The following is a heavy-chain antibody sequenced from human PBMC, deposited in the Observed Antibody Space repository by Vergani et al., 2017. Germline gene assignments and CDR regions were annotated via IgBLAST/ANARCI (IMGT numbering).Heavy chain of an antibody. D-gene: IGHD2-2*01. J-gene: IGHJ6*02. CDR3: ARDPDIVVVPAAPYYYYYYGMDV. Sequence: QVQLVQSVAEVKKPGASVKVSCKASGYTFTSYGISWVRQAPGQGLEWMGWISAYNGNTNYAQKLQGRVTMTTDTSTSTAYMELRSLRSDDTAVYYCARDPDIVVVPAAPYYYYYYGMDVWGQGTTVTVSS. V-gene: IGHV1-18*04. CDR2: ISAYNGNT. CDR1: GYTFTSYG.